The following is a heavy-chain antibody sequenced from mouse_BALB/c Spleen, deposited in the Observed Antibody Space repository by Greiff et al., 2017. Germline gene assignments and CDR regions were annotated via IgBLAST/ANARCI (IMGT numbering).Heavy chain of an antibody. Sequence: QGQLQQSGAELARPGASVKLSCKASGYTFTSYWMQWVKQRPGQGLEWIGAIYPGDGDTRYTQKFKGKATLTADKSSSTAYMQLSSLASEDSAVYYCARGGDGYSLDYWGQGTTLTVSS. V-gene: IGHV1-87*01. CDR1: GYTFTSYW. J-gene: IGHJ2*01. CDR2: IYPGDGDT. D-gene: IGHD2-3*01. CDR3: ARGGDGYSLDY.